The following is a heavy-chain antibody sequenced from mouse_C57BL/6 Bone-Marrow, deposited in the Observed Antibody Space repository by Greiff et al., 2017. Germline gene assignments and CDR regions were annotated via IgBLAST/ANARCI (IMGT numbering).Heavy chain of an antibody. CDR1: GFNFTAYY. CDR2: ISNKANGYTT. V-gene: IGHV7-3*01. D-gene: IGHD1-1*01. Sequence: EVQVVESGGGLVQPGGSLSLSCAASGFNFTAYYMSWVRQPPGKALEWLGFISNKANGYTTEYSASVKGRFTISRDISQSILYLQMNALRAEDSATYYCAISLLRGYGSSPDYWGQGTTLTVSS. J-gene: IGHJ2*01. CDR3: AISLLRGYGSSPDY.